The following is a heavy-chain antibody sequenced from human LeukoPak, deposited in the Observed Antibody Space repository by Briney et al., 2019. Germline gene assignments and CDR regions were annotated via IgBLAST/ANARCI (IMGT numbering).Heavy chain of an antibody. V-gene: IGHV3-30*03. CDR3: ARDWGSSGWYNWFDP. J-gene: IGHJ5*02. CDR1: GFSIGNYG. D-gene: IGHD3-16*01. Sequence: GGSLRLSCGVSGFSIGNYGMHWICQAPDKGLEWVAMISHDGGAKYYGDSVKGRLTISRDNSDNTLYLQMNSLRVEDTAVYYCARDWGSSGWYNWFDPWGQGILVTVSS. CDR2: ISHDGGAK.